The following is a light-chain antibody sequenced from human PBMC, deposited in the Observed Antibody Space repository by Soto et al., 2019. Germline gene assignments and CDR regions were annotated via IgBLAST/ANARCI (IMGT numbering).Light chain of an antibody. CDR3: AAWDDSLSGVV. V-gene: IGLV1-47*01. CDR2: RNN. Sequence: QSVLTQPPSASGTPGQRVTISCSGSSSNIGSYYVYWYQQLPGTAPKLLIYRNNQRPSGVPDRFSGSKSGTSASLAISGLRSEDEADYYCAAWDDSLSGVVFGGGTKHTVL. CDR1: SSNIGSYY. J-gene: IGLJ2*01.